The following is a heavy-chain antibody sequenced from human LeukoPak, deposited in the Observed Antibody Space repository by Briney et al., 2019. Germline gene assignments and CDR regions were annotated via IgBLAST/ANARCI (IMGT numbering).Heavy chain of an antibody. V-gene: IGHV1-69*13. Sequence: GASVKVSCKASGGTFSSYAISWVRQAPGQGLELMGGIIPIFGTANYAQKFQGRVTITAAESTSTAYMELSSLRSEDTAVYYCARRRRNWGHDSFDIWGQGTMVTVSS. CDR1: GGTFSSYA. D-gene: IGHD7-27*01. CDR2: IIPIFGTA. CDR3: ARRRRNWGHDSFDI. J-gene: IGHJ3*02.